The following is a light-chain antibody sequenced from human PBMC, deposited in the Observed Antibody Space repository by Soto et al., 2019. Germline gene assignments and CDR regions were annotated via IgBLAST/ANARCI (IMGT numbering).Light chain of an antibody. J-gene: IGLJ1*01. V-gene: IGLV2-14*01. CDR3: SSHTSGSTRV. Sequence: QSALTQPASVSGSPGQSIAISCTGTSGDVGGYDYVSWYQQHPDKAPKLMIYEVTKRPSWVSNRFSGSKPGNTASLTISGLQPEDEADYYCSSHTSGSTRVFGSGTKVTVL. CDR1: SGDVGGYDY. CDR2: EVT.